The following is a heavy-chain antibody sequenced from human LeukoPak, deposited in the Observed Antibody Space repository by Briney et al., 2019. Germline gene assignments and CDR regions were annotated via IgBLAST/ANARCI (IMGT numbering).Heavy chain of an antibody. J-gene: IGHJ4*02. D-gene: IGHD3-10*01. Sequence: GGSLRLSCAASGFTVSSNYMSWVRQAPGKGLEWVANIKQDGGEKYYVDSVKGRFTISRDNAKNSLYLQMNSLRAEDTAVYYCARDSLLWTPRDWGQGTLVTVSS. V-gene: IGHV3-7*01. CDR1: GFTVSSNY. CDR3: ARDSLLWTPRD. CDR2: IKQDGGEK.